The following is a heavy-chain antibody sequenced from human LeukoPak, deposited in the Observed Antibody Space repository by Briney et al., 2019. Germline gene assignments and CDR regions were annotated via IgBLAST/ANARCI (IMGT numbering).Heavy chain of an antibody. D-gene: IGHD4-17*01. CDR1: GYTFTSYG. CDR2: ISAYNGNT. Sequence: ASVKVSCKASGYTFTSYGLSWVRQAPGQGLEWMGWISAYNGNTNYAQKLQGRVTMTTDTSTSTAYMELRSLRSDDTAVYYCARVFTTVTNYYYYYMDVWGKGTTVTVSS. CDR3: ARVFTTVTNYYYYYMDV. V-gene: IGHV1-18*01. J-gene: IGHJ6*03.